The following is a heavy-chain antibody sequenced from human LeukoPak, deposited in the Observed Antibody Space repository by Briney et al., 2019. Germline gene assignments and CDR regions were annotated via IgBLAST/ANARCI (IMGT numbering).Heavy chain of an antibody. CDR3: ARRNDFHI. CDR1: GGSLTGYH. V-gene: IGHV4-4*08. Sequence: SETLSLTCTVSGGSLTGYHWSWIRQPPGKGLEWIGYIYSNEATEYKPSLKSRVTISADTSKNQFSLRLTSVTAADPAIYYCARRNDFHIWGQGTMVTVSS. J-gene: IGHJ3*02. CDR2: IYSNEAT.